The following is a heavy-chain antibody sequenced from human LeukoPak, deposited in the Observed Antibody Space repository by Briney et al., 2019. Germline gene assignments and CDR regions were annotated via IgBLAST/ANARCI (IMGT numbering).Heavy chain of an antibody. J-gene: IGHJ4*02. CDR3: ARARYGGNSDY. Sequence: PGGSLRLSCAPSGFTFSSFAMSWVRQAPGKGLEWVSAISGSGDNTYYADSVKGRFTISRDNAKNSLYLQMNSLRAEDTAVYYCARARYGGNSDYWGQGTLVTVSS. CDR1: GFTFSSFA. CDR2: ISGSGDNT. D-gene: IGHD4-23*01. V-gene: IGHV3-23*01.